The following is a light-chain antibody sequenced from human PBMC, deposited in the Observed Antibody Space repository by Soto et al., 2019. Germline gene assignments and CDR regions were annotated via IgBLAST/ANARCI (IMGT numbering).Light chain of an antibody. CDR2: GAS. CDR1: QSVSNNY. V-gene: IGKV3-20*01. CDR3: QQYGSSGT. Sequence: IVLTHSPGTLSLSPGEIATLSFGATQSVSNNYLALYQQKPGQAPRLLIYGASNRATGIPDSFSGSGSGTDFTLTISRLEPEDFAVYYCQQYGSSGTFGQGTKVDIK. J-gene: IGKJ1*01.